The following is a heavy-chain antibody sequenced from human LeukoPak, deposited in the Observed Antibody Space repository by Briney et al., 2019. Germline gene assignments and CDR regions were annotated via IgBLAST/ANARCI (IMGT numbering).Heavy chain of an antibody. V-gene: IGHV1-69*01. CDR1: GGTFSSYA. J-gene: IGHJ6*03. CDR2: IIPIFGTA. D-gene: IGHD5/OR15-5a*01. Sequence: SVKVSCKASGGTFSSYAISWVRQAPGQGLEWMGGIIPIFGTANYAQKFQGRVTITADESTSTAYMELSSLRSEDTAVYYCARVGVFLAPVPHYYYYMDVWGKGTTVTVSS. CDR3: ARVGVFLAPVPHYYYYMDV.